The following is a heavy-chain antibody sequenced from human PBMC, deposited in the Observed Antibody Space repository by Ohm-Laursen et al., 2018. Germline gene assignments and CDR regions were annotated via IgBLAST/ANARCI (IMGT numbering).Heavy chain of an antibody. Sequence: SETLSLTCVVYGGSFSGYYWSWNRQPPGKGLEWIGEINHSGSTNYNPPLKSRVTISVDTSKNQFSLKLSSVTAADTAVYYCASLRVTDVTAANWFDPWGQGTLVTVSS. CDR1: GGSFSGYY. V-gene: IGHV4-34*01. J-gene: IGHJ5*02. CDR3: ASLRVTDVTAANWFDP. CDR2: INHSGST. D-gene: IGHD2-21*02.